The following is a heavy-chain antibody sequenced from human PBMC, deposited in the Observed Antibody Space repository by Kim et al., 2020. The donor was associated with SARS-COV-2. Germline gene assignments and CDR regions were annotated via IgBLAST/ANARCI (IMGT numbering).Heavy chain of an antibody. CDR2: ISSSSSYI. CDR1: GFTFSSYS. V-gene: IGHV3-21*01. Sequence: GGSLRLSCAASGFTFSSYSMNWVRQAPGKGLEWVSSISSSSSYIYYADSVKGRFTISRDNAKNSLYLQMNSLKAEDTAVYYCARDSPGDYYYYGMDVWGQGTTVTVSS. CDR3: ARDSPGDYYYYGMDV. D-gene: IGHD4-17*01. J-gene: IGHJ6*02.